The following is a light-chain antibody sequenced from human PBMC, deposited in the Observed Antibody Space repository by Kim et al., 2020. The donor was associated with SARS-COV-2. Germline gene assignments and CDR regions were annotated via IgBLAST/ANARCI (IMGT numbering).Light chain of an antibody. J-gene: IGLJ3*02. Sequence: GRSVTISCTGTSSDVGGYNYVSWYQQHPGKAPKLMIYEVSKRPSGVPDRFSGSKSDNTASLTVSGLQAGDEADYYCCSYSGSNTLVFGGGTQLTVL. CDR1: SSDVGGYNY. V-gene: IGLV2-8*01. CDR3: CSYSGSNTLV. CDR2: EVS.